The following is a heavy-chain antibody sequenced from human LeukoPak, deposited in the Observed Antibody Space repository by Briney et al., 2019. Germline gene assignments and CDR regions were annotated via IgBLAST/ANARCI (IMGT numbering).Heavy chain of an antibody. CDR3: ARGKMNGDDFDY. D-gene: IGHD4-17*01. CDR1: GYTFTGYY. Sequence: ASVKVSCKASGYTFTGYYMHWVRQAPGQGLEWMGWINPNSGTNYAQKFQGRVTMTRDTSITTAYMVLSSLRSDDTAVYYCARGKMNGDDFDYWGQGTLVTVAS. CDR2: INPNSGT. J-gene: IGHJ4*02. V-gene: IGHV1-2*02.